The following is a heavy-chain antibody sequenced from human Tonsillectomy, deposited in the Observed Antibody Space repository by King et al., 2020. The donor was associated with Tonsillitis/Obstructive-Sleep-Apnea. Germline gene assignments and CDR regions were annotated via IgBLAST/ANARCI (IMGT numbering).Heavy chain of an antibody. Sequence: VQLVESGGALVQPGGSLRLSCVASGFNFKTYAMSWVRRAPGKGPEWVAAISGSDDGTYHADSVRGRFTISRDNSKNTLYLQMNSLRAEDTAVYYCATGSVGHCSRTRCYYFDHWGQGTLVPVSS. CDR3: ATGSVGHCSRTRCYYFDH. CDR2: ISGSDDGT. CDR1: GFNFKTYA. D-gene: IGHD2-2*01. J-gene: IGHJ4*02. V-gene: IGHV3-23*04.